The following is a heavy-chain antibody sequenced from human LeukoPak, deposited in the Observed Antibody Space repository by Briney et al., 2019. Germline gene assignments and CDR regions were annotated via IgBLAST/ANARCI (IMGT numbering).Heavy chain of an antibody. D-gene: IGHD1-26*01. CDR3: ARDVGAGWYFDL. CDR2: MQSGGST. V-gene: IGHV3-53*01. Sequence: GGSLRLSCAASGITVSSKYMSWDRQAPGKGLEWVSVMQSGGSTYYADSVKGRFTISRDNSKNTLYLQMNSLRVEDTAVYYCARDVGAGWYFDLWGRGTLVTVSS. CDR1: GITVSSKY. J-gene: IGHJ2*01.